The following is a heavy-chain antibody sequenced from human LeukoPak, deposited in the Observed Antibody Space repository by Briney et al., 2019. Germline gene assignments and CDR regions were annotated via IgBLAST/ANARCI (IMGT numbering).Heavy chain of an antibody. CDR3: ARGSGWFNHYYMDV. D-gene: IGHD6-19*01. Sequence: PGGSLRLSCAASGFTFSSYAMHWVRQAPGKGLEWVAVISYDGSNKYYADSVKGRFTISRDNSKNTLYLQMGSLRTEDMAVYYCARGSGWFNHYYMDVWGKGTTVTISS. CDR2: ISYDGSNK. V-gene: IGHV3-30*14. CDR1: GFTFSSYA. J-gene: IGHJ6*03.